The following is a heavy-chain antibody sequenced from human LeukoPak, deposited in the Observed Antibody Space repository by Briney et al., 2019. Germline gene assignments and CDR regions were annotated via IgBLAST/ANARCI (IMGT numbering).Heavy chain of an antibody. Sequence: GGSLRLSCAASGFTLSDYYMSWIRQAPGKGLEWVSYISSSGSTIYYADSVKGRFTISRDNAKNSLYLQMNSLRAEDTAVYYCARDAARGDCIVDYWGQGTLVTVSS. D-gene: IGHD2-21*02. CDR1: GFTLSDYY. CDR3: ARDAARGDCIVDY. CDR2: ISSSGSTI. V-gene: IGHV3-11*04. J-gene: IGHJ4*02.